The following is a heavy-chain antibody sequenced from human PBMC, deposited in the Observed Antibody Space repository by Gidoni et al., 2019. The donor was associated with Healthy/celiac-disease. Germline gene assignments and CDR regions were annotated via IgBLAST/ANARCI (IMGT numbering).Heavy chain of an antibody. J-gene: IGHJ6*02. CDR3: AKDYYYDSSGYNSYYYYGMDV. V-gene: IGHV3-23*01. CDR2: ISGSGGST. CDR1: GFTFSSYA. Sequence: EVQLLESGGGLVQPGGSLRLSCAASGFTFSSYAMSWVRQAPGKGLEWVSAISGSGGSTYYADSVKGRFTISRDNSKNTLYLQMNSLRAEDTAVYYCAKDYYYDSSGYNSYYYYGMDVWGQGTTVTVSS. D-gene: IGHD3-22*01.